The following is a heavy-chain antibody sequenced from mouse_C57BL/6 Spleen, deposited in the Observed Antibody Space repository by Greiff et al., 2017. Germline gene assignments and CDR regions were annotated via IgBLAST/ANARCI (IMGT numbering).Heavy chain of an antibody. CDR1: GFTFSSYG. V-gene: IGHV5-6*01. CDR3: ARHDYGNYWYFDV. D-gene: IGHD2-1*01. CDR2: ISSGGSYT. J-gene: IGHJ1*03. Sequence: EVMLVESGGDLVKPGGSLKLSCAASGFTFSSYGMSWVRQTPDKRLEWVATISSGGSYTYYPDSVKGRFTISRDNAKNTLYLQMSSLKSEDTAMYYCARHDYGNYWYFDVWGTGTTVTVSS.